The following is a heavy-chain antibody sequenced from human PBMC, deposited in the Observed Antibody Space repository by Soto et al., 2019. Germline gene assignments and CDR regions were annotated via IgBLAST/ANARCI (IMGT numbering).Heavy chain of an antibody. Sequence: ASVKVSCKASGNTVPNYAIHWVRQAPGQRLEWMGWINGGNGNTYYSEHFQGRVTMTRNTSISTAYMELSSLRSEDTAVYYCARGIFWLADYYYYGMDVWGQGTTVTVSS. V-gene: IGHV1-3*01. CDR2: INGGNGNT. CDR3: ARGIFWLADYYYYGMDV. D-gene: IGHD3-9*01. CDR1: GNTVPNYA. J-gene: IGHJ6*02.